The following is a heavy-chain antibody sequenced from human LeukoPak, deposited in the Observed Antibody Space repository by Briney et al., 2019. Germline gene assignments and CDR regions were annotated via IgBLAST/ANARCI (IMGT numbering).Heavy chain of an antibody. CDR3: ARDTPGGGGPDY. CDR2: ISYDGSNK. J-gene: IGHJ4*02. V-gene: IGHV3-30*03. D-gene: IGHD3-16*01. CDR1: GFTFSSYG. Sequence: GGSLRLSCAASGFTFSSYGMHWVRQAPGKGLEWVAVISYDGSNKYYADSVKGRFTISRDNSKNTLYLQMNSLRAEDTAVYYCARDTPGGGGPDYWGQGTLVTVSS.